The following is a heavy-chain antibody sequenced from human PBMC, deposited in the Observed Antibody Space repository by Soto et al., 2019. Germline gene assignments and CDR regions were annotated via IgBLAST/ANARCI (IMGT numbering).Heavy chain of an antibody. CDR3: ARRANRRGYNYNWFDP. J-gene: IGHJ5*02. CDR1: GYTFTSYD. V-gene: IGHV1-18*01. Sequence: ASVKVSCKASGYTFTSYDINWVRQATGQGLEWMGWINVYNANTKYAQKFQGRVTITADESTSTAYMELSSLRSEDTAVYYCARRANRRGYNYNWFDPWGQGTLVTVS. D-gene: IGHD1-1*01. CDR2: INVYNANT.